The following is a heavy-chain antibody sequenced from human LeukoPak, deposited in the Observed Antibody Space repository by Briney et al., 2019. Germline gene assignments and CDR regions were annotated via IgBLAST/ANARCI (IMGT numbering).Heavy chain of an antibody. J-gene: IGHJ4*02. Sequence: GGSLRLSCAASGFTYAWMSWVRQGPGKGLEWVGRIKSKTDGGTTDYAAPVKGRFTISRDDSKNTLYLQMTSLKTEDTAVYYCTTVGTSGYYDFWSGYSDFDYWGQGTLVTVSS. V-gene: IGHV3-15*01. CDR1: GFTYAW. D-gene: IGHD3-3*01. CDR3: TTVGTSGYYDFWSGYSDFDY. CDR2: IKSKTDGGTT.